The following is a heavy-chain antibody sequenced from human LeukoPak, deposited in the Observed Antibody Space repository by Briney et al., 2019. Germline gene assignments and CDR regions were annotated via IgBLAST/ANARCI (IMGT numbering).Heavy chain of an antibody. CDR2: IYVDGRTT. J-gene: IGHJ5*02. V-gene: IGHV3-74*01. CDR1: GFTFSNYW. CDR3: IRDFRSADL. Sequence: GVPLRLSCVASGFTFSNYWMHWVRQPPGKGLVWVSRIYVDGRTTNYADSVKGRFTISRDNAKNTVYLEMNSLSVEDMATYYCIRDFRSADLWGQGTLVTVTS.